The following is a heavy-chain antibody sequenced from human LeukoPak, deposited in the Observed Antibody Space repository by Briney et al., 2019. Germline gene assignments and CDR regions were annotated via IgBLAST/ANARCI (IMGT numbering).Heavy chain of an antibody. V-gene: IGHV3-23*01. CDR2: ISGSGGST. CDR3: AKSRGGHDDY. Sequence: GGSLRLSCAASGFTFSTYAMNWVRQAPGKGLEWVSTISGSGGSTYYADSVKGRFTISRDNSKNTLYLQMNSLRAEDTAVYYCAKSRGGHDDYWGQGTLVTVSS. CDR1: GFTFSTYA. D-gene: IGHD2-15*01. J-gene: IGHJ4*02.